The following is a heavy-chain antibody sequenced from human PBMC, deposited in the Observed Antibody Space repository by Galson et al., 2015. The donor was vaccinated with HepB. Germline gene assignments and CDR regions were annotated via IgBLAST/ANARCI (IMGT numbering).Heavy chain of an antibody. J-gene: IGHJ4*02. CDR1: GFTFSSYA. D-gene: IGHD3-22*01. V-gene: IGHV3-23*01. CDR2: MSPNGGST. CDR3: AKGHDNGGYYPYYFDS. Sequence: SLRLSCATSGFTFSSYAMAWVRQAPGQGLEWVAVMSPNGGSTCDAHSVKGRFIITRDNSKNTLYVEMNSLRAEDTAVYYCAKGHDNGGYYPYYFDSWGQGTLVSVSS.